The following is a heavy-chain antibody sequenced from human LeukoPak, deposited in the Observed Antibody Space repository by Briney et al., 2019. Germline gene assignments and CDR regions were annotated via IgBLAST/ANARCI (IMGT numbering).Heavy chain of an antibody. D-gene: IGHD3-10*01. CDR1: GFTFSSYA. CDR3: AKDAPDYYGSGSYQSYDAFDI. J-gene: IGHJ3*02. V-gene: IGHV3-23*01. CDR2: ISGSGGST. Sequence: GGSLRLSCAASGFTFSSYAKSRVRQAPGKGLEWVSAISGSGGSTYYADSVKGRFTISRDNSKNTLYLQMNSLRAEDTAVYYCAKDAPDYYGSGSYQSYDAFDIWGQGTMVTVSS.